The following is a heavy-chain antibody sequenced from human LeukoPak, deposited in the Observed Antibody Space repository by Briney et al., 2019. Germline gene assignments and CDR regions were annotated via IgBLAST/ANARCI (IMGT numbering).Heavy chain of an antibody. D-gene: IGHD6-6*01. Sequence: SETLSLACTVSGGSISSYYWSWIRQPPGKGLEWIGYIYTSGSTNYNPSLKSRVTISVDTSKNQFSLKLSSVTAADTAVYYCARLVAAFDYWGQGTLVTVSP. V-gene: IGHV4-4*09. J-gene: IGHJ4*02. CDR2: IYTSGST. CDR1: GGSISSYY. CDR3: ARLVAAFDY.